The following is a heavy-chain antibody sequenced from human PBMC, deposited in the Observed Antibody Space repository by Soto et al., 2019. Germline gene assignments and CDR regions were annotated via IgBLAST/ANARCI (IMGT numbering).Heavy chain of an antibody. Sequence: ASVKVSCKASGYTFTSYGISWVRQAPGQGLEWMGWISAYNGNTNYAQKLQGRVTMTTDTSASTAYMELRSLRSGDTAVYYCARGSSIAARPEWWFDPWGQGTLVTVSS. D-gene: IGHD6-6*01. V-gene: IGHV1-18*01. J-gene: IGHJ5*02. CDR3: ARGSSIAARPEWWFDP. CDR2: ISAYNGNT. CDR1: GYTFTSYG.